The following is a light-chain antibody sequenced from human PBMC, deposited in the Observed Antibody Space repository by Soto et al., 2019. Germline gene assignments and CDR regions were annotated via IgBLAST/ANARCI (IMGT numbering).Light chain of an antibody. CDR3: KQYHNLWT. CDR1: HYIYSN. Sequence: EIVMTQSPATMSVSPGERATLSCTASHYIYSNVAWFQQRPGQAPRLLIYRASTRATGTQARFSGSGSGTEFTLTITSLQSEDFALYYCKQYHNLWTFGQGTKVDIK. J-gene: IGKJ1*01. CDR2: RAS. V-gene: IGKV3-15*01.